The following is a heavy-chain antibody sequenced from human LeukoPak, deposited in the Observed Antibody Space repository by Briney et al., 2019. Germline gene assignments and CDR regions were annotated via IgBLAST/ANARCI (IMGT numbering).Heavy chain of an antibody. CDR2: MNPNSGNT. CDR3: ARAGLLRKNWFDP. D-gene: IGHD1-14*01. Sequence: ASVKVSCKASGYTFTSYDINWVRQATGQELEWMGWMNPNSGNTGYAQKFQGRVTMTRNTSISTAYMELSSLRSEDTAVYYCARAGLLRKNWFDPWGQGTLVTVSS. J-gene: IGHJ5*02. CDR1: GYTFTSYD. V-gene: IGHV1-8*02.